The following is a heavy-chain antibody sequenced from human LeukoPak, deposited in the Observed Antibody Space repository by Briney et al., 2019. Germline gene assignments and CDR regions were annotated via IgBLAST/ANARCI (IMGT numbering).Heavy chain of an antibody. D-gene: IGHD4-17*01. Sequence: SETLSLTCAVYGGSFSGYYWSWIRQPPGKGLEWIGEINHSGSTNYNPSLKSRVTISVDKSKNQFSLKLSSVTAADTAVYYCARDPRDYYGDYGDYWGQGTLVTVSS. V-gene: IGHV4-34*01. J-gene: IGHJ4*02. CDR1: GGSFSGYY. CDR2: INHSGST. CDR3: ARDPRDYYGDYGDY.